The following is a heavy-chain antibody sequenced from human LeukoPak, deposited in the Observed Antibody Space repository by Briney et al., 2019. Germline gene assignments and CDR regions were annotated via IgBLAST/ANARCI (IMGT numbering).Heavy chain of an antibody. J-gene: IGHJ6*02. D-gene: IGHD2-2*01. V-gene: IGHV7-4-1*02. CDR2: INTNTGNP. CDR1: GYTFTIYA. Sequence: ASVKVSCTASGYTFTIYAMNWVRQAPGQGLEWMGWINTNTGNPTYAQGFTGRFVFSLDTSVSTAYLQISSLKAEDTAVYYCARDKYCSRTSCYFTGMDVWGQGTTVTVSS. CDR3: ARDKYCSRTSCYFTGMDV.